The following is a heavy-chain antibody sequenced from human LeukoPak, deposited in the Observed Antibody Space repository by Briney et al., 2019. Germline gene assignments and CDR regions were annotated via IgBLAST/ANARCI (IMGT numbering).Heavy chain of an antibody. CDR2: INPSGGST. V-gene: IGHV1-46*01. CDR3: ARVSNYYGSGSYSPFDY. D-gene: IGHD3-10*01. CDR1: GYTFTSYY. Sequence: GASVKVSCKASGYTFTSYYMHWVRQAPGQGLEWMGIINPSGGSTSYAQKFQGRVTMTRDTSTSTVYMELSSLRSEDTAVYYCARVSNYYGSGSYSPFDYWGQGTLVTVSS. J-gene: IGHJ4*02.